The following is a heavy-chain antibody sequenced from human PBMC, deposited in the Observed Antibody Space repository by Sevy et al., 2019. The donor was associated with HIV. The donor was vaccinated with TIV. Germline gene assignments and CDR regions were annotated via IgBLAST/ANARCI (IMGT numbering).Heavy chain of an antibody. CDR1: GYTFTGYY. CDR2: INPNSGGT. V-gene: IGHV1-2*06. J-gene: IGHJ4*02. CDR3: ARVLAAAGTIDY. Sequence: ASVKVSCKASGYTFTGYYMHWVRQAPGQGLEWMGRINPNSGGTNYAQKFQGRVTRTRDTSISTAYMELSRLRSDDTAVYYCARVLAAAGTIDYWGQGTLVTVSS. D-gene: IGHD6-13*01.